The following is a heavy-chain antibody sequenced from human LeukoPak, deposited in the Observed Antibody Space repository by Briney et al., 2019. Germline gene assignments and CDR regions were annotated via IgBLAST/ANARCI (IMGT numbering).Heavy chain of an antibody. V-gene: IGHV3-30*18. CDR1: GFTFSSYG. CDR3: AKAGIAAAGTIDY. Sequence: LPGRSLSLSCAASGFTFSSYGMHWVRHAPGKGREWVGVISYDGSKKCYADFAKGRFTISRDNYKNTLYPEINGLRAGDTAVYYCAKAGIAAAGTIDYWGQGTLVTVSS. J-gene: IGHJ4*02. CDR2: ISYDGSKK. D-gene: IGHD6-13*01.